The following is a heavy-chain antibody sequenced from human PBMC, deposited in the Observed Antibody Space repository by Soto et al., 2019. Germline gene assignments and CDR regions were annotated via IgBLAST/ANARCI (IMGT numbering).Heavy chain of an antibody. V-gene: IGHV3-48*02. D-gene: IGHD3-22*01. J-gene: IGHJ4*02. CDR3: ARCLYYYDSSGYWGY. CDR2: ISSSSSTI. CDR1: GFTFSSYS. Sequence: PGGSLRLSCAASGFTFSSYSMNWVRQAPGKGLEWVSYISSSSSTIYYADSVKGRFTISRDNAKNSLYLQMNSLRDEDTAVYYCARCLYYYDSSGYWGYWGQGTRVTVFS.